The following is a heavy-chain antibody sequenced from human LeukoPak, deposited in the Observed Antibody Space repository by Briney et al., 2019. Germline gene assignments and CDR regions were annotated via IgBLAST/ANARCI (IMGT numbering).Heavy chain of an antibody. J-gene: IGHJ4*02. CDR3: AGLVGRYSSGLYYYYFDY. V-gene: IGHV4-39*07. D-gene: IGHD3-22*01. CDR2: IYYTGST. Sequence: PSETLSLTCTVSGGSISSSSYYWGWIRQPPGKGLEWIGSIYYTGSTSYNPSLKSRVTISIDKSKNQFFLNLSSVTAADTAVYYCAGLVGRYSSGLYYYYFDYWGQGTLVTVSS. CDR1: GGSISSSSYY.